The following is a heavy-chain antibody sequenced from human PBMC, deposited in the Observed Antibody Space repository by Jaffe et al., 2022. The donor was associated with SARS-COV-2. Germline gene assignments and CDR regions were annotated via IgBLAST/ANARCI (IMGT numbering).Heavy chain of an antibody. CDR1: GFTVSSNY. Sequence: EVQLVESGGGLIQPGGSLRLSCAASGFTVSSNYMSWVRQAPGKGLEWVSVIYSGGSTYYADSVKGRFTISRDNSKNTLYLQMNSLRAEDTAVYYCAREVVDDYDVPKYYFDYWGQGTLVTVSS. D-gene: IGHD4-17*01. CDR3: AREVVDDYDVPKYYFDY. J-gene: IGHJ4*02. V-gene: IGHV3-53*01. CDR2: IYSGGST.